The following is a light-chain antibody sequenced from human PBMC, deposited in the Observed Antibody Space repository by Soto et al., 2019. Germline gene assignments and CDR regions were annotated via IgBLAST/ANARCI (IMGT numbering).Light chain of an antibody. CDR2: GNI. J-gene: IGLJ3*02. CDR1: SSNIGAGYD. CDR3: QSYDSSLSAL. Sequence: QSVLTQPPSVSGAPGQRVTISCTGSSSNIGAGYDVHWYQQLPGTAPKLLIYGNINRPSGVPDRFSGSKSGTSASLAITGLQAEDEADYYCQSYDSSLSALFGGGTKLTFL. V-gene: IGLV1-40*01.